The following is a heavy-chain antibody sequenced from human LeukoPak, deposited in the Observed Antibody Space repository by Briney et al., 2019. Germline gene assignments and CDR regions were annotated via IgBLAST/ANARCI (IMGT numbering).Heavy chain of an antibody. V-gene: IGHV3-21*01. CDR2: ISSSSSYI. J-gene: IGHJ6*02. CDR3: ARDLSRYYYYGMDV. Sequence: GGSLRLSCAASGFTFSSYSMNWVRQAPGKGLEWVSSISSSSSYIYYADSVKGRFTISRDNAKSSLYLQMNSLRAEDTAVYYCARDLSRYYYYGMDVWGQGTTVTVSS. CDR1: GFTFSSYS. D-gene: IGHD6-19*01.